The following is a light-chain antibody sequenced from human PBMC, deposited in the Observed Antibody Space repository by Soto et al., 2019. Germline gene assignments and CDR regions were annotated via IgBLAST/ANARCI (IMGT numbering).Light chain of an antibody. V-gene: IGKV1-9*01. CDR2: AAS. Sequence: DILLTQSPSFLSASVGDRVTITCRASQGITTYLAWYQQKPGKAAKLLIYAASTLQSGVPSRFSGSGSVTEFTLTISSLQPEDFETYYCQPFNSYPRTFGGGTKVEIK. J-gene: IGKJ4*01. CDR3: QPFNSYPRT. CDR1: QGITTY.